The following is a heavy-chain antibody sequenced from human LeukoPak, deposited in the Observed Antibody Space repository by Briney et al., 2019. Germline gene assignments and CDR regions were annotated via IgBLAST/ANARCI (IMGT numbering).Heavy chain of an antibody. CDR2: IYYSGST. V-gene: IGHV4-61*05. D-gene: IGHD6-13*01. Sequence: PSETLSLTCTVSGGSISSRPYYWGWVRQPPGKGLEWIGYIYYSGSTNYNPSLKSRVTISVDTSKNQFSLKLSSVTAADTAVYYCARVYYSNSYNYWYFDLWGRGTLVTVSS. CDR1: GGSISSRPYY. CDR3: ARVYYSNSYNYWYFDL. J-gene: IGHJ2*01.